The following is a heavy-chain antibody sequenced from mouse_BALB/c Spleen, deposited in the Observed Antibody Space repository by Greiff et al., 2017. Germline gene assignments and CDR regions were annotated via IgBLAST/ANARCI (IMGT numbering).Heavy chain of an antibody. V-gene: IGHV1-54*01. CDR1: GYAFTNYL. D-gene: IGHD2-1*01. J-gene: IGHJ3*01. Sequence: QVQLQQSGAELVRPGTSVKVSCKASGYAFTNYLIEWVKQRPGQGLEWIGVINPGSGGTNYNEKFKGKATLTADKSSSTAYMQLSSLTSDDSAVYFCARSGNSEFAYWGQGTLVTVSA. CDR2: INPGSGGT. CDR3: ARSGNSEFAY.